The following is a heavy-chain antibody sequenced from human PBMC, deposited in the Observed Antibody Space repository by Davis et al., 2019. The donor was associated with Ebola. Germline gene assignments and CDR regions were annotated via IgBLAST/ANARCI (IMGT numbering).Heavy chain of an antibody. Sequence: PGGSLRLSCAGSQFNFTGAWMNWVRQAPGKGLEWVSSITGGGDYTYYADSVRGRFSISRDNSKNTLYLTMNSLRVDDTAIYYCAKGGFLEDYLDVWGKGTTVTVSS. J-gene: IGHJ6*03. D-gene: IGHD3-3*01. CDR2: ITGGGDYT. CDR1: QFNFTGAW. V-gene: IGHV3-23*01. CDR3: AKGGFLEDYLDV.